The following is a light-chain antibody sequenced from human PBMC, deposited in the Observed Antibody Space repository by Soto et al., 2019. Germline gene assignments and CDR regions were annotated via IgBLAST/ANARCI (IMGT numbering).Light chain of an antibody. CDR1: QSVSSN. CDR2: GIS. CDR3: QQYNNWPLT. V-gene: IGKV3-15*01. Sequence: EIVMTQFPATLSVSPGERATLSCRASQSVSSNLAWFQQKPGQAPRVLIYGISTRATGIPARFSGSGSETEFTLTISSLQSEDFAVYYCQQYNNWPLTFGGGNKVESK. J-gene: IGKJ4*01.